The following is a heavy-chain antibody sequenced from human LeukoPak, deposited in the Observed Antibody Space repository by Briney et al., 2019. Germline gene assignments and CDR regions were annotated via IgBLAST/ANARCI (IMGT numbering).Heavy chain of an antibody. D-gene: IGHD3-10*01. CDR3: AKVGIDGSGPFDH. Sequence: GGSLRLSCAASGFTFSSYEMNWVRQAPGKGLEWVSYISSSGSTIYYADSVKGRFTISRDNAKNSLYLQMNSLRAEDTAVYYCAKVGIDGSGPFDHWGQGTLVTVSS. CDR1: GFTFSSYE. V-gene: IGHV3-48*03. CDR2: ISSSGSTI. J-gene: IGHJ4*02.